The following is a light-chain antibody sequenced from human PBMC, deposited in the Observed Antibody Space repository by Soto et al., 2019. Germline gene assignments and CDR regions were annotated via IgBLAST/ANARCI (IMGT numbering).Light chain of an antibody. J-gene: IGKJ1*01. CDR1: QSISSW. CDR2: DPS. V-gene: IGKV1-5*01. Sequence: DIQMTQSPSTLSASVGDRVTITCRASQSISSWLAWYQQKPGKAPKPLIYDPSSLESAVPSMFSGSGSGTEFTLTISSLQHDDFATYCCQQYKSYSPYTFGQGTKVEIK. CDR3: QQYKSYSPYT.